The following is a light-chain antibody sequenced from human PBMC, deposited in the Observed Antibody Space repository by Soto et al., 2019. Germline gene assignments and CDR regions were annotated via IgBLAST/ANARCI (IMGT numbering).Light chain of an antibody. CDR3: NSYSTTSFYV. CDR1: GSDIATFNY. CDR2: QVT. Sequence: QSVLAQPASMSGSPGQSITISCTGSGSDIATFNYVSWYQQYPGKAPKLLIYQVTSRASGVSHRFSGSKSGNTAALTISGLQPEDDAQYYCNSYSTTSFYVFGNGTKVTV. V-gene: IGLV2-14*01. J-gene: IGLJ1*01.